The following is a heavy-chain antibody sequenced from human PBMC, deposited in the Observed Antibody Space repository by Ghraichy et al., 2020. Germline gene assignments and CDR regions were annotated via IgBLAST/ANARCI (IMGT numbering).Heavy chain of an antibody. CDR3: ARETVAVGATDYYYYGMDV. D-gene: IGHD1-26*01. CDR1: GFTFSSYG. Sequence: ALRLSCAASGFTFSSYGMHWVRQAPGKGLEWVAVIWYDGSNKYYADSVKGRFTISRDNSKNTLYLQMNSLRAEDTAVYYCARETVAVGATDYYYYGMDVWGQGTTVTVSS. V-gene: IGHV3-33*08. J-gene: IGHJ6*02. CDR2: IWYDGSNK.